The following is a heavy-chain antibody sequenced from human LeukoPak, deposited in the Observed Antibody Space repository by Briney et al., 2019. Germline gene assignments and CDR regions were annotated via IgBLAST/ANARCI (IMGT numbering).Heavy chain of an antibody. V-gene: IGHV3-30-3*01. CDR3: ARDLAGYYDFWSGYYMKY. CDR1: GFTFSSYA. CDR2: ISYDGSNK. D-gene: IGHD3-3*01. Sequence: QTGGSLRLSCAASGFTFSSYAMHWVRQAPGKGLEWVAVISYDGSNKYYADSVKGRFTISRDNSKNTLYLQMNSLRAEDTAVYYCARDLAGYYDFWSGYYMKYWGQGTLVTVSS. J-gene: IGHJ4*02.